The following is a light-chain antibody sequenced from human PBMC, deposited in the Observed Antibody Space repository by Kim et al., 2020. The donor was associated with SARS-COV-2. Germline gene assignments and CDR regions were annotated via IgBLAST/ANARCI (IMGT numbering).Light chain of an antibody. Sequence: GQSVTISCTGTSRDIGTYNYVSWYQEHPGKAPKLMIFDVTKRPSGVPDRFSGSKSGNTASLTISGLQAEDEAAYYCCSYAGSSTWVFGGGTQLTVL. CDR1: SRDIGTYNY. J-gene: IGLJ3*02. V-gene: IGLV2-11*01. CDR2: DVT. CDR3: CSYAGSSTWV.